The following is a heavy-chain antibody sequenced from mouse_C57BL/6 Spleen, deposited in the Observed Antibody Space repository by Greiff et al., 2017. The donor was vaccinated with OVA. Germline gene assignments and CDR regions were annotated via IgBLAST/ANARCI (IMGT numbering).Heavy chain of an antibody. CDR2: FYPGDGDT. J-gene: IGHJ2*01. V-gene: IGHV1-80*01. D-gene: IGHD2-4*01. CDR3: ARDGDYGTLDY. Sequence: VLLVASGAELVKPGASVKISCKASGYAFSSYWMNWVKQRPGKGLEWIGQFYPGDGDTNYNGKFKGKATLTADKSSSTAYMQLSSLTSEDSAVYFCARDGDYGTLDYWGQGTTLTVSS. CDR1: GYAFSSYW.